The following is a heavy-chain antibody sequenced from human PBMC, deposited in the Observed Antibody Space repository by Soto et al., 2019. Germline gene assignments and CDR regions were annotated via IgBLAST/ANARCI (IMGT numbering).Heavy chain of an antibody. CDR2: ISTHNDNT. CDR1: GYTFSNYG. Sequence: QVQLVQSGAEVKKPVGSVKVSCKSSGYTFSNYGISWVRLAPGQGLEWMGWISTHNDNTHYAQKFQGRVTVTTDTSTSTAYMELRSLTSDDTAVYFCARDGYGDYPLDYWGQGTPVTVSS. CDR3: ARDGYGDYPLDY. D-gene: IGHD4-17*01. V-gene: IGHV1-18*04. J-gene: IGHJ4*02.